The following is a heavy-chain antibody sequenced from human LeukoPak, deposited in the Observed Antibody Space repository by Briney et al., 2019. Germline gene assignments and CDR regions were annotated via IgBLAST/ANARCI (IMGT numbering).Heavy chain of an antibody. Sequence: GGSLRLSCAASGFTFSTYSMNWVRQAPGKRLEWVSSISSSSSYIYYADSVKGRFTISRDNAKNSLYLQMNSLRAEDTAVYYCAREVMVRVEYGIDYWGQGTLVTVSS. D-gene: IGHD3-10*01. CDR2: ISSSSSYI. J-gene: IGHJ4*02. CDR1: GFTFSTYS. CDR3: AREVMVRVEYGIDY. V-gene: IGHV3-21*01.